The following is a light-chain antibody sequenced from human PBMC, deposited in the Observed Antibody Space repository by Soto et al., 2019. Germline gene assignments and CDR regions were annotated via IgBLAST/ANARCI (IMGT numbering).Light chain of an antibody. J-gene: IGKJ1*01. CDR2: GAS. V-gene: IGKV3-20*01. CDR1: QSVASNY. Sequence: EIVLTQSPGTLSLSLGERATLSCRASQSVASNYLAWYQQKPGQAPRLLIYGASSRATGIPDRFSGSGSGTDFTLTIRRLEPEDFAVYYCQQYAGSPRTFGQGTKVEIK. CDR3: QQYAGSPRT.